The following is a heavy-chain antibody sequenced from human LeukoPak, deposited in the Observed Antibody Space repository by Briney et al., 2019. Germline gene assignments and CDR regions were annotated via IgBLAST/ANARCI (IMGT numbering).Heavy chain of an antibody. CDR2: ISSSSSYI. CDR1: GFTFSSYS. D-gene: IGHD1-26*01. CDR3: ARVILGIVGPFDP. Sequence: GGSLRLSCAASGFTFSSYSMNWVRQAPGKGLEWGSSISSSSSYIYYADSVKGRFTISRDNAKNSLYLQMNSLRAEDTAVYYCARVILGIVGPFDPWGQGTLVTVSS. V-gene: IGHV3-21*01. J-gene: IGHJ5*02.